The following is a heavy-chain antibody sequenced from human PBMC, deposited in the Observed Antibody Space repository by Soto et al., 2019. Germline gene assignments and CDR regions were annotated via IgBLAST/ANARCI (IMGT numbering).Heavy chain of an antibody. CDR2: ISVHNGNT. Sequence: VKVSCKASGYNFINYGITWVRQAPGQGLEWMGRISVHNGNTNYAQKLQGRVTMTTDTSTSTAYMELRSLRSDDTAVYYCVRDLDGSGSYYTDYWGPGTLVTVSS. CDR1: GYNFINYG. J-gene: IGHJ4*02. V-gene: IGHV1-18*01. D-gene: IGHD3-10*01. CDR3: VRDLDGSGSYYTDY.